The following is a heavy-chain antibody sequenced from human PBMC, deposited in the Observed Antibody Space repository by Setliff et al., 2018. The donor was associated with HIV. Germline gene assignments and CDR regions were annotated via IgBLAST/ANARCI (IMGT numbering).Heavy chain of an antibody. CDR2: IYYTGAT. D-gene: IGHD4-17*01. J-gene: IGHJ6*03. CDR3: ARINGEYPSYYYMDV. Sequence: SETLSLTCTVSGVSLSSDGYYWSWIRQYPGKGLGWIGYIYYTGATQFTPSLESRATISVDRSKNQFSLRLRVVTAADTAVYYCARINGEYPSYYYMDVWGKGTTVTVSS. V-gene: IGHV4-31*03. CDR1: GVSLSSDGYY.